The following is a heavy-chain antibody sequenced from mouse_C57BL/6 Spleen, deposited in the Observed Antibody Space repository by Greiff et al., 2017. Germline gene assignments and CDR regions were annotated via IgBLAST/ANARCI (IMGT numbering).Heavy chain of an antibody. Sequence: EVKLMESGGGLVKPGGSLKLSCAASGFTFSSYTMSWVRQTTEKRLEWVATISGSCGNTYYPDSVKGRYTISRDNAKNTLYLQMSRLMADDTALFYCGTLNRGSFDYGGQGTTLTVAS. V-gene: IGHV5-9*01. CDR1: GFTFSSYT. D-gene: IGHD3-1*01. CDR2: ISGSCGNT. J-gene: IGHJ2*01. CDR3: GTLNRGSFDY.